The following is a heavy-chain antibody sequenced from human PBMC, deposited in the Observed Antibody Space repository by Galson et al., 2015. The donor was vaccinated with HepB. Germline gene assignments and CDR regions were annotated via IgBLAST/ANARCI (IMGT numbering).Heavy chain of an antibody. CDR1: GFTFSSYA. CDR2: ISYDGSNK. J-gene: IGHJ6*02. V-gene: IGHV3-30-3*01. D-gene: IGHD6-19*01. CDR3: ARERLTPGIAVAGTGRGYYYYGMDV. Sequence: SLRLSCAASGFTFSSYAMHWVRQAPGKGLEWVAVISYDGSNKYYADSVKGRFTISRDNPKNTLYLQMNSLRAEDTAVYYCARERLTPGIAVAGTGRGYYYYGMDVWGQGTTVTVSS.